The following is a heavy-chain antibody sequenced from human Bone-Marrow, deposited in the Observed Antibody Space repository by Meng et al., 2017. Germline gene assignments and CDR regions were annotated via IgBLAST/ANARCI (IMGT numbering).Heavy chain of an antibody. V-gene: IGHV4-31*11. CDR1: GGSFSDYY. CDR3: ARGSTMVRAIYYYYYGMDV. Sequence: SETLSLTCVVSGGSFSDYYWSWIRQHPGKGLEWIGYIYYSGSTYYNPSLKSRVTISVDTSKNQFSLKLSSVTAADTAVYYCARGSTMVRAIYYYYYGMDVWGQGTTVTVSS. D-gene: IGHD3-10*01. CDR2: IYYSGST. J-gene: IGHJ6*02.